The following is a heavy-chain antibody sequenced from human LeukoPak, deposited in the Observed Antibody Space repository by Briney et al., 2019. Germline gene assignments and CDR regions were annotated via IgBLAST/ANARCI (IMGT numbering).Heavy chain of an antibody. D-gene: IGHD5-18*01. CDR3: AQDSDGYSN. CDR2: IKEDGTKD. CDR1: GFTFRGAW. Sequence: GGSLRLSCAASGFTFRGAWMSWLRQAPGKGLEWVAKIKEDGTKDYYVDAVKGRFTISRDNAKNSLYLQMNYLRAEDTAVYGCAQDSDGYSNWGQGTLVTVSP. V-gene: IGHV3-7*01. J-gene: IGHJ4*02.